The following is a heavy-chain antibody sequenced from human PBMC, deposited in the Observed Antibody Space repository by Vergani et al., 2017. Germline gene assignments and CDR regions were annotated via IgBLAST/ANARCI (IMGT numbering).Heavy chain of an antibody. Sequence: QVQLVESGAEVKKPGSSVKVSCKASGGTFSSYAISWVRQAPGQGLEWMGGIIPIFGTANYAQKFQGRVTITADESTSTAYMELSSLRSEDTAVYYCARSRLVTTVTTSCYYYYYTDVWGKGTTVTVSS. D-gene: IGHD4-17*01. J-gene: IGHJ6*03. CDR2: IIPIFGTA. CDR1: GGTFSSYA. V-gene: IGHV1-69*01. CDR3: ARSRLVTTVTTSCYYYYYTDV.